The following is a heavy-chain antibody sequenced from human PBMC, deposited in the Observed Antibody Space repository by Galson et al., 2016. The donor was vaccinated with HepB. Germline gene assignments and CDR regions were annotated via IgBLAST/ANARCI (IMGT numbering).Heavy chain of an antibody. CDR3: ARDRGYYYDSSGYYFPWFDP. J-gene: IGHJ5*02. Sequence: TLSLTCTVSGGSISSGDYYWSWIRQHPGKGLEWIGYIYYTGSTYYNPSLKSRLTISVDTSKNLFSLKLSSVTAADTAVYYCARDRGYYYDSSGYYFPWFDPWGQGTLVTVSS. V-gene: IGHV4-31*03. CDR2: IYYTGST. D-gene: IGHD3-22*01. CDR1: GGSISSGDYY.